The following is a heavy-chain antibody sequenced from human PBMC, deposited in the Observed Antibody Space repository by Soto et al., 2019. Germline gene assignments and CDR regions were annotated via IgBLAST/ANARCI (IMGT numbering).Heavy chain of an antibody. CDR2: IYYSGST. CDR3: ARGYCSGGSCYPLGY. Sequence: SETLSLTCTVSGGSISSYYWSWIRQPPGKGLEWIGYIYYSGSTNYNPSLKSRVTISVDTSKNQFSLKLSSVTAADTAVYYCARGYCSGGSCYPLGYWGHGTLVTVSS. D-gene: IGHD2-15*01. V-gene: IGHV4-59*01. J-gene: IGHJ4*01. CDR1: GGSISSYY.